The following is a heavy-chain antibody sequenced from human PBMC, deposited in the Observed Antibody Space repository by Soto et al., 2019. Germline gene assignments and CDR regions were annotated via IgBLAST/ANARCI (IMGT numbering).Heavy chain of an antibody. V-gene: IGHV4-39*07. J-gene: IGHJ4*02. CDR3: ASSGFSGWYGGYYFDY. CDR1: GGSISSCSYY. D-gene: IGHD6-19*01. Sequence: SETLSLTCTVSGGSISSCSYYWSWIRQPPGKGLEWIGEINHSGSTNYNPSLKSRVTISVDTSKNQFSLKLSSVTAADTAVYYCASSGFSGWYGGYYFDYWGQGTLVTVSS. CDR2: INHSGST.